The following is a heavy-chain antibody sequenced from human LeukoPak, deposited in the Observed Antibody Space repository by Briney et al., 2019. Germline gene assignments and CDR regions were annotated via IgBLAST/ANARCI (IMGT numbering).Heavy chain of an antibody. CDR2: SNDSGGT. D-gene: IGHD2-2*01. J-gene: IGHJ5*02. V-gene: IGHV4-34*01. CDR1: GGTFSGYY. CDR3: AREYCGTTSCYWFDP. Sequence: SETLSLTCAVYGGTFSGYYWSWIRQPPGKRLEWVGESNDSGGTNYNPSLKSRVTISADKSKNQFSLNLSSVTAADTAVYYCAREYCGTTSCYWFDPWGQGTLVTVSS.